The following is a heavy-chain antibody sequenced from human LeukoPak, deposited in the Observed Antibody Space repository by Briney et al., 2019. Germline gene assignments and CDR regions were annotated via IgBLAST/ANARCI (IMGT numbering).Heavy chain of an antibody. V-gene: IGHV3-48*04. J-gene: IGHJ4*02. CDR3: AFGGGTTGLFDF. D-gene: IGHD1-1*01. Sequence: GGSLRLSCEASGFTFGSHAMYWVRQAPGKGLEWVSYISSSSSTIYYADSVKGRFTISRDNAKNSLYLQMNSLRAEDTAVYYCAFGGGTTGLFDFWGQGTLVTVSS. CDR2: ISSSSSTI. CDR1: GFTFGSHA.